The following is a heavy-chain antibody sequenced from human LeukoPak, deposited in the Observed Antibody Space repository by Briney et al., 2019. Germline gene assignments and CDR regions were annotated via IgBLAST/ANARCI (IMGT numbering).Heavy chain of an antibody. CDR1: GFTFSGAW. CDR3: ARVSGPGMNEYFHL. V-gene: IGHV3-74*03. Sequence: PGVSLRLSCAASGFTFSGAWMHWVRQAPGKGLVWVSRINNDGTTTTYADSVKGRFTLSRDNAKNTLYLQMNSLRAEDTAVYYCARVSGPGMNEYFHLWGQGTLVTVSS. D-gene: IGHD3-10*01. J-gene: IGHJ1*01. CDR2: INNDGTTT.